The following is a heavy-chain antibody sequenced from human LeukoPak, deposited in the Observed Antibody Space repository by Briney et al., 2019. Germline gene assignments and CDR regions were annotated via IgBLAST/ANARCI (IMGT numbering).Heavy chain of an antibody. CDR1: GYTFSSYS. V-gene: IGHV3-21*01. D-gene: IGHD2-21*02. Sequence: PGGSLRLSCAASGYTFSSYSMTWVRQAPGKGLEWVSSISSSSSYIYYADSVKGRFTISRDNAKNSLYLQMNSLRAEDTAVYYCAKGRGDNCYSDFDYWGQGTLVTVSS. CDR3: AKGRGDNCYSDFDY. CDR2: ISSSSSYI. J-gene: IGHJ4*02.